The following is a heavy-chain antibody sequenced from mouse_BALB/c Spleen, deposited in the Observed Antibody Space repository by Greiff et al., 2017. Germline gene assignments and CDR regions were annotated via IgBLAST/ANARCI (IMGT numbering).Heavy chain of an antibody. CDR3: ARSQVTGYAMDY. V-gene: IGHV5-17*02. CDR1: GFTFSSFG. J-gene: IGHJ4*01. CDR2: ISSGSSTI. Sequence: EVKLVESGGGLVQPGGSRKLSCAASGFTFSSFGMHWVRQAPEKGLEWVAYISSGSSTIYYADTVKGRFTIARDNPKNTLFLQMTSLRAEDTAMYYCARSQVTGYAMDYWGQGTSVTVSS. D-gene: IGHD4-1*01.